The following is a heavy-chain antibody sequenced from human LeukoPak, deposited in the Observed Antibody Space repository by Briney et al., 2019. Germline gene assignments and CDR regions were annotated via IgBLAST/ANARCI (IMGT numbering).Heavy chain of an antibody. J-gene: IGHJ4*02. CDR2: ISAYNGNT. Sequence: GASVKVSFKASGYTFTSYGISWVRQAPGQGREWMGWISAYNGNTNYAQKLQGRVTMTTDTSTSTAHMELRSLRSDDTAVYYCARGVSSGPVYYFDYWGQGTLVTVSS. CDR3: ARGVSSGPVYYFDY. V-gene: IGHV1-18*01. D-gene: IGHD6-25*01. CDR1: GYTFTSYG.